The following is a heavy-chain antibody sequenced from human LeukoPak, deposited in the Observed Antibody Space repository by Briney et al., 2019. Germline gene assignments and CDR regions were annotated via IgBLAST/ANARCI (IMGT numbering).Heavy chain of an antibody. J-gene: IGHJ5*02. CDR3: ARHAGNYDFWSGYSYWFDP. V-gene: IGHV4-38-2*01. CDR1: GYSISSGYY. Sequence: SEALSLICAVSGYSISSGYYWGWIRPPPGKGLEWIGRIYHSGSTYYNPSLKSRVTISVDTSKNQFSLKLSSVPAADTAVYYCARHAGNYDFWSGYSYWFDPWGQATLVTVSS. D-gene: IGHD3-3*01. CDR2: IYHSGST.